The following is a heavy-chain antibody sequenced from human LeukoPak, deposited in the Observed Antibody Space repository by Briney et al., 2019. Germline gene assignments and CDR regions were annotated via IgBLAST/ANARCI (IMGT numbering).Heavy chain of an antibody. Sequence: GESLKIPCKGSGYSFTSYWIGWVRQMPGKGLEWMGIIYPGDSDTRYSPSFQGQVTISAAKSISTAYLQWSSLKASDTAMYYCARQISMVRGVIDFQHWGQGTLVTVSS. J-gene: IGHJ1*01. V-gene: IGHV5-51*01. CDR2: IYPGDSDT. D-gene: IGHD3-10*01. CDR3: ARQISMVRGVIDFQH. CDR1: GYSFTSYW.